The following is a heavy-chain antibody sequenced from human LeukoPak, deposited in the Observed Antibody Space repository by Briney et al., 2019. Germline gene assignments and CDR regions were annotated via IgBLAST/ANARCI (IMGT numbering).Heavy chain of an antibody. Sequence: GGSLRLSCAASGFTFRTHTMNWVRQAPGKGLEWVSCISSSSSGISYADSVKGRFTISRDNAKNSLYLHMSSLRAEDTAVYYCARVPGGLEWADFDYWGQGTLVTVSS. CDR2: ISSSSSGI. D-gene: IGHD3-3*01. J-gene: IGHJ4*02. V-gene: IGHV3-21*01. CDR3: ARVPGGLEWADFDY. CDR1: GFTFRTHT.